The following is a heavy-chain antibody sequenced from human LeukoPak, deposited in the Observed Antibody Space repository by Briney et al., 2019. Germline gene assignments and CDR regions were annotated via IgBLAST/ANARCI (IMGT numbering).Heavy chain of an antibody. CDR1: GFTFSSYD. J-gene: IGHJ3*02. Sequence: GSLRLSCTASGFTFSSYDMHWVRQDKGQGLEWVSAISTAGDPYYLGSVKGRFTISRENAKNSFYLQMNSLRAGDTAVYYCAGQARPGSAEGAFDIWGQGTMVTVSS. D-gene: IGHD2-2*01. CDR2: ISTAGDP. V-gene: IGHV3-13*05. CDR3: AGQARPGSAEGAFDI.